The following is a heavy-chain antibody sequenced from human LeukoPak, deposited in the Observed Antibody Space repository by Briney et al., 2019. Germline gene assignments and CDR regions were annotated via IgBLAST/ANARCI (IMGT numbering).Heavy chain of an antibody. CDR2: VYYSGST. D-gene: IGHD3-10*01. V-gene: IGHV4-61*01. CDR3: ARVRYGSGSYYFDN. Sequence: SETLSLTCSVSGGSVSNASYYWSWLPHPPGKGLDWIGYVYYSGSTNYSPSLQSRVTVSVDTSKNQFSLKLTSVTAADTAVYYCARVRYGSGSYYFDNWGQGTLVTVSS. J-gene: IGHJ4*02. CDR1: GGSVSNASYY.